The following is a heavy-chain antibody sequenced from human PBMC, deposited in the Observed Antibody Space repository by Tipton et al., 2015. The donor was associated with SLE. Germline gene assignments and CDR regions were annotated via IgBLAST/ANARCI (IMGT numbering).Heavy chain of an antibody. J-gene: IGHJ4*02. D-gene: IGHD3-10*01. CDR2: INHSGST. CDR3: ARGLGTYYYAT. CDR1: GGSFSGYY. Sequence: TLSLTCAVYGGSFSGYYWSWIRQPPGKGLEWIGEINHSGSTNYNPSLKSRVTISVDTSKNQFSPKLSSVTAADTAVYYCARGLGTYYYATWGQGTLVTVSS. V-gene: IGHV4-34*01.